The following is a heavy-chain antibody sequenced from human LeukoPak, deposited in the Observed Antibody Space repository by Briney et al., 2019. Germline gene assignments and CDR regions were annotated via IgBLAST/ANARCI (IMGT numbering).Heavy chain of an antibody. CDR3: ARDRGYGSGNFDY. CDR2: INPNSGDT. Sequence: ASVKVSCKASGYTFTGYYLHWVRQAPGQGLEWMGWINPNSGDTNFAQKFQGRVTMTRDTSISTAYMELSRLRSDDTGVYYCARDRGYGSGNFDYWGQGTLVTVSS. J-gene: IGHJ4*02. CDR1: GYTFTGYY. D-gene: IGHD3-10*01. V-gene: IGHV1-2*02.